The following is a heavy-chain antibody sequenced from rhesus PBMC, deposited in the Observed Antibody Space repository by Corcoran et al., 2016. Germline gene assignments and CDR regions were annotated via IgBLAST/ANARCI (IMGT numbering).Heavy chain of an antibody. D-gene: IGHD3-3*01. V-gene: IGHV4-160*01. Sequence: QVQLQESGPGVVKPSETLSLTCAVSGGSISSNYWSWIRQSPGKGLDWIGYIYGGNGTTHYNPSLKSRVTISTDTSKNQFSLKLGSVTAADTAVFYCARRVFGSDRFDVWGPGVLVTVSS. CDR2: IYGGNGTT. J-gene: IGHJ5-1*01. CDR3: ARRVFGSDRFDV. CDR1: GGSISSNY.